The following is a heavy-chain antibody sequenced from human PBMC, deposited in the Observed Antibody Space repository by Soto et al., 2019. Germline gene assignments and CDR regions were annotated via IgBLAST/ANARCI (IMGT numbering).Heavy chain of an antibody. CDR3: AIDGGYCSGGSCHTNYYYYYMDV. CDR1: GGSISSYY. D-gene: IGHD2-15*01. V-gene: IGHV4-59*01. J-gene: IGHJ6*03. CDR2: IYYSGST. Sequence: SETLSLTCTVSGGSISSYYWSWIRQPPGKGLEWIGYIYYSGSTNYNPSLKSRVTISVDTSKNQFSLKLSSVTAADTAVYYCAIDGGYCSGGSCHTNYYYYYMDVWGKGTTVTVSS.